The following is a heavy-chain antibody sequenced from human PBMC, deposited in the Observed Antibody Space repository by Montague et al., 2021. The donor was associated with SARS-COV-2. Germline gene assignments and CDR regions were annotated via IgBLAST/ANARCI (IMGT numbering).Heavy chain of an antibody. CDR2: IYNSGAT. J-gene: IGHJ3*02. D-gene: IGHD2-21*02. Sequence: TLSLTCTVSGGSISNGDYFWNWIRQLPGKGLEWIGYIYNSGATYYNPSLKSRVAISVDTSKNHFSLNLNSLTAADTAIYYCASASCGGDCYVFDIWGRGKMVTVSS. V-gene: IGHV4-31*03. CDR1: GGSISNGDYF. CDR3: ASASCGGDCYVFDI.